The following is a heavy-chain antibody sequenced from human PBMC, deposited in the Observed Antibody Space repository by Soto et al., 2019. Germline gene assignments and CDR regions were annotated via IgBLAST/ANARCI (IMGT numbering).Heavy chain of an antibody. CDR1: GGTFRTYT. CDR2: IIPILDVA. CDR3: XXXXXXXXGVAGPXXIWFDP. D-gene: IGHD6-19*01. Sequence: QVQLVQSGAEVKRPGSSVKVSCQTSGGTFRTYTINWVRQAPGQGLEWMGRIIPILDVANYAQKFQGRVTITADKSTSTAXXXXXXXXXXXXXXXXXXXXXXXXXGVAGPXXIWFDPWGQGTLVTVSS. J-gene: IGHJ5*02. V-gene: IGHV1-69*02.